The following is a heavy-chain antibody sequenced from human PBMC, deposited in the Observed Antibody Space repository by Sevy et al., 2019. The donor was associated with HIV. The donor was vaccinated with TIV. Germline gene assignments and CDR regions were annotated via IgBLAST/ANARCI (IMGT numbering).Heavy chain of an antibody. J-gene: IGHJ6*03. V-gene: IGHV1-69*06. D-gene: IGHD2-15*01. Sequence: ASVKVSCKASGGTFSSYAISWVRQAPGQGLEWMGGIIPIFGTANYAQKFQGRVTITADKSTSTAYMELSSLRSEDTAVYYCARDFGRYCSGGSCYSLPIYYYYYMDVWGKGTTVTISS. CDR3: ARDFGRYCSGGSCYSLPIYYYYYMDV. CDR2: IIPIFGTA. CDR1: GGTFSSYA.